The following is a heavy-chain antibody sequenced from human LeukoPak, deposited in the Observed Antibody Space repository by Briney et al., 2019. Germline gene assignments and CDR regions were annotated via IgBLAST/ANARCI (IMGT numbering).Heavy chain of an antibody. J-gene: IGHJ4*02. Sequence: GESLKISCKGSGYSFTSYWIGWVRQMPGKGLEWMGIIYPGDSDTRYSPSFQGQVTISADKSISTAYLQWSSLKASDTAMYYCARPSYYDSSGYHDQDYWGQGTLVTVSS. V-gene: IGHV5-51*01. CDR2: IYPGDSDT. CDR1: GYSFTSYW. D-gene: IGHD3-22*01. CDR3: ARPSYYDSSGYHDQDY.